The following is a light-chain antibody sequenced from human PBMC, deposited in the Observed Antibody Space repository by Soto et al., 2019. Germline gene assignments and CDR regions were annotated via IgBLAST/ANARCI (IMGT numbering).Light chain of an antibody. Sequence: QSALTQPASVSGSPGQSITISCTGTSSDGGAYNYVSWYQQHPGKAPKLMIYEVSNRPSGVSNHFSGSKSGNTASLTISGLQAEDEADYYCSSYTSSSTLYVFGTGTQLTVL. V-gene: IGLV2-14*01. J-gene: IGLJ1*01. CDR2: EVS. CDR1: SSDGGAYNY. CDR3: SSYTSSSTLYV.